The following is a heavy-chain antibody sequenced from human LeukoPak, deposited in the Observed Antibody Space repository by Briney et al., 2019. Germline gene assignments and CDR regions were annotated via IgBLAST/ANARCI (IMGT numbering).Heavy chain of an antibody. J-gene: IGHJ2*01. D-gene: IGHD3-16*01. Sequence: SETLSLTCAISGGSFSGYYWTWIRDAPGKGLEWIGEMHYSGATSYKPSLRSRVTISRGTSENQLSLEVTSVTAADTAVYYCARGILGLYYFDVWGRGTPVTVSS. CDR2: MHYSGAT. CDR3: ARGILGLYYFDV. V-gene: IGHV4-34*01. CDR1: GGSFSGYY.